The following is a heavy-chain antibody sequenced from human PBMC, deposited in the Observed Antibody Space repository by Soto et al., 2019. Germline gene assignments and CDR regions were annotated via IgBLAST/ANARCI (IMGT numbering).Heavy chain of an antibody. Sequence: PGGSLRLSCAASGFTVSSYWMSCVRQAPGKGLEWVANIKQDGSEKYYVDSVKCRFTISRDNAKNSLYLQMNSLRAEDTVVYYCASDGYCSGGSCYPLDYWGQGTLVTVSS. V-gene: IGHV3-7*01. CDR3: ASDGYCSGGSCYPLDY. CDR1: GFTVSSYW. CDR2: IKQDGSEK. J-gene: IGHJ4*02. D-gene: IGHD2-15*01.